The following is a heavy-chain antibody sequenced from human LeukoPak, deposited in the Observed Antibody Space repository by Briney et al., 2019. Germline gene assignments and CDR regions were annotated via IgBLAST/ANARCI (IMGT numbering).Heavy chain of an antibody. CDR2: INHSGST. D-gene: IGHD5-18*01. J-gene: IGHJ4*02. CDR3: ARGGRAMVYFDY. CDR1: GGSFSGYY. V-gene: IGHV4-34*01. Sequence: SETLSLTCAVYGGSFSGYYWSWIRQPPGKGLEWIGEINHSGSTNYNPSLKSRVTISVDTSKDQFSLKLSSVTAADTAVYYCARGGRAMVYFDYRGQGTLVTVSS.